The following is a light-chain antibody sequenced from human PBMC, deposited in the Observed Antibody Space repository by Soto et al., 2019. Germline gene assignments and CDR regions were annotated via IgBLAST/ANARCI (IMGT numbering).Light chain of an antibody. J-gene: IGKJ1*01. CDR3: QQYGSSLRT. V-gene: IGKV3-20*01. CDR2: GVS. Sequence: EIVLTQSPGTLSLSPGERATLSCRASQSVSSSYLAWYQQKPGQAPRVIIFGVSTRATAIPDRFSGSGSGTEFTLTISSLQSEDFAVYYCQQYGSSLRTFGQGTKVDIK. CDR1: QSVSSSY.